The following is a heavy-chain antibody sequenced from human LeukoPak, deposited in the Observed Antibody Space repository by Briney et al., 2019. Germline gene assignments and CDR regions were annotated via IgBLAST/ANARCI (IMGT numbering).Heavy chain of an antibody. CDR3: ARHERGVFDY. D-gene: IGHD3-10*01. V-gene: IGHV4-38-2*01. CDR2: IYHSGST. Sequence: PSETLSLTCGVSGFSISSGYYWGWIRQPPGRGLEWIGTIYHSGSTYYNPSLKSRVTISVDTSNNQFSLKLNSVTSADTAVYYCARHERGVFDYWGQGTLVTVSS. CDR1: GFSISSGYY. J-gene: IGHJ4*02.